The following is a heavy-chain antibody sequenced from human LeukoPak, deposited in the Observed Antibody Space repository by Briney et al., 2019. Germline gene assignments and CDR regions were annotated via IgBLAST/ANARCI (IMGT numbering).Heavy chain of an antibody. Sequence: SETLSLTCTVSGGSISSYYWSWIRQPPGKGLEWIGYIYYSGSTNYNPSLKSRVTISVDTSKNQFSLKLSSVTAADTAVYYCARHLERWELRTSPTRVDYWGQGTLVTVSS. CDR1: GGSISSYY. CDR2: IYYSGST. CDR3: ARHLERWELRTSPTRVDY. J-gene: IGHJ4*02. D-gene: IGHD1-26*01. V-gene: IGHV4-59*08.